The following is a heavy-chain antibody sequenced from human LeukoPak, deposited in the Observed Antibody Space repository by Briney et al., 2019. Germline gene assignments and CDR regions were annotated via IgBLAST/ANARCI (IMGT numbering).Heavy chain of an antibody. CDR3: ARTDRSRAFDI. CDR2: INHSGST. Sequence: KPSETLSLTCAVYGGSFSGYYWSWIRQPPGKGLEWIGEINHSGSTNYNPSLKSRVTISVDTSKNQLSLKLSSVTAADTAVYYCARTDRSRAFDIWGQGTMVTVSS. CDR1: GGSFSGYY. J-gene: IGHJ3*02. V-gene: IGHV4-34*01.